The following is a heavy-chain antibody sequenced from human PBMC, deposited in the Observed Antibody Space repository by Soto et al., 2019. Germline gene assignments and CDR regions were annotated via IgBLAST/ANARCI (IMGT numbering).Heavy chain of an antibody. CDR1: GYTFTSYG. V-gene: IGHV1-18*01. CDR3: ARDIVVVPAAQNWFDP. Sequence: ASVKVSCKASGYTFTSYGISWVRQAPGQGLEWMGWISAYNGNTNYAQKLQGRVTMTTDTSTSTAYMELRSLRSDDTAVYYCARDIVVVPAAQNWFDPWGQGTLVTVSS. CDR2: ISAYNGNT. J-gene: IGHJ5*02. D-gene: IGHD2-2*01.